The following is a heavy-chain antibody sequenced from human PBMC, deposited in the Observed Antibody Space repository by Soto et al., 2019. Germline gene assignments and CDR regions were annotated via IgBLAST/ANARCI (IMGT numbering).Heavy chain of an antibody. J-gene: IGHJ6*02. Sequence: MRLSCAASGFTFSSYAMSWVRQAPGKGLEWVSAISGSGGSTYYADSVKGRFTISRDNSKNTLYLQMNSLRAEDTAVYYCAKPLGWNEDPASDSYGMDVWGQGTTVTVSS. CDR2: ISGSGGST. CDR3: AKPLGWNEDPASDSYGMDV. V-gene: IGHV3-23*01. D-gene: IGHD1-1*01. CDR1: GFTFSSYA.